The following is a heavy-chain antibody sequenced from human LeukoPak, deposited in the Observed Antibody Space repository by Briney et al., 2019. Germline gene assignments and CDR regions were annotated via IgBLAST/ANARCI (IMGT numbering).Heavy chain of an antibody. CDR2: FISIVEIT. Sequence: ASVKVSCKASGGTFNSFAISWVRQAPGQGLEWMGRFISIVEITNYAQKFQGRVTFTADKSTNTAYMELSSLTSEDTAVYYCASHDYSNYDPGTTGLDYWGQGTLVTVSS. CDR3: ASHDYSNYDPGTTGLDY. V-gene: IGHV1-69*04. J-gene: IGHJ4*02. CDR1: GGTFNSFA. D-gene: IGHD4-11*01.